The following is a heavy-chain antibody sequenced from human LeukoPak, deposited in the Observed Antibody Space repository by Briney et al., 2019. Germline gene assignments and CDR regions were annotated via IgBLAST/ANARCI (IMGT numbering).Heavy chain of an antibody. CDR3: ARQLALSIAARQTDDY. V-gene: IGHV1-2*02. Sequence: ASVKVSCKASGYTFTGYYMHWVRQAPGQGLEWMGWINPNSGGTNYAQKFQGRVTMTRDTSISTAYMELSRLRSDDTAVYYCARQLALSIAARQTDDYWGQGTLVTVSS. CDR1: GYTFTGYY. CDR2: INPNSGGT. D-gene: IGHD6-6*01. J-gene: IGHJ4*02.